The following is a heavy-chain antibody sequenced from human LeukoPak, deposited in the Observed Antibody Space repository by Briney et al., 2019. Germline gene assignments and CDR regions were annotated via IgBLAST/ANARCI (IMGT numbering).Heavy chain of an antibody. D-gene: IGHD3-22*01. V-gene: IGHV3-30*02. Sequence: GGSLRLSCAASGFTFNRRGMHWVRQAPGKGLEWVAFIRYDGGETFYADFVKGRFTISRDNSKNTLSLQLNTLRSEDTAVYYCARGKFDSSGYYIDYWGQGTLVTVSS. CDR3: ARGKFDSSGYYIDY. CDR1: GFTFNRRG. CDR2: IRYDGGET. J-gene: IGHJ4*02.